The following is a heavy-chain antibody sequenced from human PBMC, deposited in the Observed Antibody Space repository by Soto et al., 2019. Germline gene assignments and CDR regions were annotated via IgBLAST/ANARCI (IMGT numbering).Heavy chain of an antibody. CDR3: ARDLNVDSNT. V-gene: IGHV3-53*01. CDR1: GVTFSNYW. J-gene: IGHJ5*02. D-gene: IGHD5-12*01. CDR2: IYSGGST. Sequence: GGSLILSCAASGVTFSNYWMSWVRQAPGKGLEWVSVIYSGGSTYYADSVKDRFTISRDNSKNTLYLQMNSLRAEDTAVYYCARDLNVDSNTWGQGTLVTVSS.